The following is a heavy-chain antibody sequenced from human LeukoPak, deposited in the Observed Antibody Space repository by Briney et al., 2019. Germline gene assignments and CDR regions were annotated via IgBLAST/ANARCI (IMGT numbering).Heavy chain of an antibody. V-gene: IGHV3-30-3*01. D-gene: IGHD3-16*02. CDR1: GFTFSSYA. Sequence: GGSLRLSCAASGFTFSSYAMHWVRQAPGEGLEWVAVISYDGSSKYYADSVKGRSTISRDNSKNTLYLQMNSLRAEDTAVYYCARGLIWGSYRLYYFDYWGQGTLVTVSS. J-gene: IGHJ4*02. CDR3: ARGLIWGSYRLYYFDY. CDR2: ISYDGSSK.